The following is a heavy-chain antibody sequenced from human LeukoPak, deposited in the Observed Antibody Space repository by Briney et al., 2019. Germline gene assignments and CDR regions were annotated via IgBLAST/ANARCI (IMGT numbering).Heavy chain of an antibody. CDR1: GGSISSYY. CDR3: ARVGVPAPITILGVRLDYYYYGMDV. V-gene: IGHV4-59*01. J-gene: IGHJ6*02. Sequence: SETLSLTCTVSGGSISSYYWSWIRQPPGKGLEWIGYIYYSVSTNYNPSLKSRVTISVDTSKNQFSLKLSSVTAADTAVYYRARVGVPAPITILGVRLDYYYYGMDVWGQGTTVTVSS. D-gene: IGHD3-3*01. CDR2: IYYSVST.